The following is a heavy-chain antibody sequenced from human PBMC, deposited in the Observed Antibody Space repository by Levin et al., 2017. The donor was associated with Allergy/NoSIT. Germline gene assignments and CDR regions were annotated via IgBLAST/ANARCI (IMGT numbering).Heavy chain of an antibody. J-gene: IGHJ3*02. D-gene: IGHD6-19*01. CDR1: GYTFTSYG. CDR3: ARDFFYSSGWYGGAFDI. V-gene: IGHV1-18*01. Sequence: GESLKISCKASGYTFTSYGISWVRQAPGQGLEWMGWISAYNGNTNYAQKLQGRVTMTTDTSTSTAYMELRSLRSDDTAVYYCARDFFYSSGWYGGAFDIWGQGTMVTVSS. CDR2: ISAYNGNT.